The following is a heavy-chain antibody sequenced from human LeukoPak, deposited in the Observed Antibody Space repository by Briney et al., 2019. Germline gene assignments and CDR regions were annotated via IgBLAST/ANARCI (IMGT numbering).Heavy chain of an antibody. CDR3: AKESRDRYFDY. CDR1: GFTFSSYA. J-gene: IGHJ4*02. Sequence: SGRSLRLSCAASGFTFSSYAMHWVRQAPGKGLEWVAVISYDGSNKYYADSVKGRFTISRDNSKNTLYLQMNSLRAEDTAVYYCAKESRDRYFDYWGQGTLVTVSS. D-gene: IGHD3-22*01. CDR2: ISYDGSNK. V-gene: IGHV3-30*04.